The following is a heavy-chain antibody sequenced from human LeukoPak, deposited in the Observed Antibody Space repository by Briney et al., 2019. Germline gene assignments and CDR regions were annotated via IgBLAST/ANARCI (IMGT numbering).Heavy chain of an antibody. CDR2: INHSGST. CDR1: GFTFSSYA. Sequence: GSLRLSCAASGFTFSSYAMSWVRQPPGKGLEWIGEINHSGSTNYNPSLKSRVTISVDTSKNQFSLKLSSVTAADTAVYYCARESPYCSSTSCYRHYYYYYYMDVWGKGTTVTVSS. D-gene: IGHD2-2*01. J-gene: IGHJ6*03. CDR3: ARESPYCSSTSCYRHYYYYYYMDV. V-gene: IGHV4-34*01.